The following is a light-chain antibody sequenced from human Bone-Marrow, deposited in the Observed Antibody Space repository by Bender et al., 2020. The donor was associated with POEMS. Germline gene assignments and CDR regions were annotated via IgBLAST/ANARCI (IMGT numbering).Light chain of an antibody. CDR2: NVS. J-gene: IGLJ3*02. CDR1: SSDVGGHNF. CDR3: CSYAGSTSSVL. V-gene: IGLV2-14*03. Sequence: QSALTQPASVSGSPGQSITISCTGTSSDVGGHNFVSWFQQYPGQAPKLLLYNVSNRPSGVSHRFSASKSDNTASLTISGLQPEDEALYYCCSYAGSTSSVLFGGGTKLTVL.